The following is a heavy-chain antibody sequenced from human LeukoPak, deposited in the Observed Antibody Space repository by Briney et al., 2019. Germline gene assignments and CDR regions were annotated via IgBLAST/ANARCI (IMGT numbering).Heavy chain of an antibody. CDR3: STNVASSSLDY. Sequence: ASVKVSFKASGYAFTDYYMHWVRQAPGQGLEWMGWFNPDSVATKYAQNFQGRVTMTRDTSIDTVYMELRALTSDDTAIYYCSTNVASSSLDYWGQGTLVTVSS. CDR2: FNPDSVAT. CDR1: GYAFTDYY. V-gene: IGHV1-2*02. J-gene: IGHJ4*02. D-gene: IGHD5-12*01.